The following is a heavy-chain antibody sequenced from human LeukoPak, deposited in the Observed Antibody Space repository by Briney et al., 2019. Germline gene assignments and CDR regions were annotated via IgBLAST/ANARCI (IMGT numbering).Heavy chain of an antibody. CDR3: ARGVWDILTGYSLGDAFDI. CDR1: GYTFTSYD. D-gene: IGHD3-9*01. Sequence: GASVKVSCKASGYTFTSYDINWVRQATGQGLEWMGWMNPNSGNTGYAQKFQGRVTMTRNTSISTAYMELSSLRSEDTAVYYCARGVWDILTGYSLGDAFDIWGQGTMVTVSS. CDR2: MNPNSGNT. J-gene: IGHJ3*02. V-gene: IGHV1-8*01.